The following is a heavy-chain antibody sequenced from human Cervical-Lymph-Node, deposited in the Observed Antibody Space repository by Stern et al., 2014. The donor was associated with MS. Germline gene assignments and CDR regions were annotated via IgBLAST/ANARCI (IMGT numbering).Heavy chain of an antibody. Sequence: QVQLQESGPGLVKPSETLSLTCAVSGDSISSYTHYWAWIRQPPGQGLEWIGVFYYSGATYSNLSPKSPVAISVATSKNHSPLGPTSVTAADTAVYYCAKHACTGAACPFDLWGQGTLVTVSS. CDR2: FYYSGAT. D-gene: IGHD2-8*02. J-gene: IGHJ4*02. CDR1: GDSISSYTHY. V-gene: IGHV4-39*01. CDR3: AKHACTGAACPFDL.